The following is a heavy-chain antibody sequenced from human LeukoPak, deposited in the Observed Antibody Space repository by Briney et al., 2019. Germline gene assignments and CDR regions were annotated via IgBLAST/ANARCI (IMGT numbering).Heavy chain of an antibody. CDR3: ARVLYSNSFFDC. J-gene: IGHJ4*02. CDR1: GGSISSYY. V-gene: IGHV4-59*01. D-gene: IGHD6-6*01. CDR2: IYYSGST. Sequence: PSETLSLTCTVSGGSISSYYWSWIRQPPGKGLEWIGSIYYSGSTTYTPSLKSRITISVDTSNNQFSLRLTSVTAADTAVYYCARVLYSNSFFDCWGQGTLVTVSS.